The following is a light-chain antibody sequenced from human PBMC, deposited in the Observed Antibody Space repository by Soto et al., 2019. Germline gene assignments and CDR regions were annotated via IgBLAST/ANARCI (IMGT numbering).Light chain of an antibody. CDR1: SGHSSYI. CDR3: ETWDSNTYV. V-gene: IGLV4-60*02. Sequence: QLVLTQSSSASASLGSSVSLTCTLSSGHSSYIIAWHQQQPGKAPRYLMKLEGSGSYNKGSGVPDRFSGSSSGADRYLTISNLQFEYEADYYCETWDSNTYVFGTGTKLTVL. J-gene: IGLJ1*01. CDR2: LEGSGSY.